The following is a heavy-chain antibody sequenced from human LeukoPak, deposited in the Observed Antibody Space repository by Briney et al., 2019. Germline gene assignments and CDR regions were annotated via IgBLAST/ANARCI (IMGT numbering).Heavy chain of an antibody. CDR3: ARSLIDYGGSYDAFDI. D-gene: IGHD4-23*01. V-gene: IGHV1-69*13. J-gene: IGHJ3*02. CDR1: GYTFTSYG. Sequence: ASVKVSCKASGYTFTSYGISWVRQAPGQGLEWMGGIIPIFGTGNYAQKFQGRVTINADQSTSTAYMELSSLRSEDTAVYYCARSLIDYGGSYDAFDIWGQGTMVTISS. CDR2: IIPIFGTG.